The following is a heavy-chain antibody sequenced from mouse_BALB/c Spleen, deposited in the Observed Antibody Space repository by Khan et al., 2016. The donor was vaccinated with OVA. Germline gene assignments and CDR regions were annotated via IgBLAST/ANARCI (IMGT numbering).Heavy chain of an antibody. J-gene: IGHJ3*01. Sequence: QVQLKQSGPGLVAPSQTLSITCTVSGFSLSNYGVHWVRQPPGRGLEWVGVIWAGGSTNHNSAIMARLSISKDDSKSKVFLKMNSRQTDDTAMYYCARALYNGAWFAYWGQGTLVTGSA. D-gene: IGHD1-3*01. CDR1: GFSLSNYG. CDR3: ARALYNGAWFAY. CDR2: IWAGGST. V-gene: IGHV2-9*02.